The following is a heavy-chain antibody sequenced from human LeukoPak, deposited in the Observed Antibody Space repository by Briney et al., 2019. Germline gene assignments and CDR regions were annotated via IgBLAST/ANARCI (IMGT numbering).Heavy chain of an antibody. CDR3: ARDNAHYGMDV. Sequence: SETLSLTCTVSGGSISSYYWSWIRQPPGKGLEWIGYIYYSGSTYYNPSLKSRVTISVDTSKNQFSLKLSSVTAADTAVYYCARDNAHYGMDVWGQGTTVTVSS. J-gene: IGHJ6*02. CDR2: IYYSGST. D-gene: IGHD5-24*01. V-gene: IGHV4-59*06. CDR1: GGSISSYY.